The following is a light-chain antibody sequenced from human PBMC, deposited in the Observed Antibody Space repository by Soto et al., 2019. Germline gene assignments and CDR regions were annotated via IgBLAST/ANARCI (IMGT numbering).Light chain of an antibody. CDR2: EVT. Sequence: QSVLAQPASVSGSPGQSITISCTGTSGDIGSYNRVSWYQQHPGKAPKLIIYEVTDRPSGVSNRFSGSKSGNTASLSISALQGEDEAEYYCSSYTNINTRACVFGTGTKVTVL. CDR3: SSYTNINTRACV. J-gene: IGLJ1*01. V-gene: IGLV2-14*01. CDR1: SGDIGSYNR.